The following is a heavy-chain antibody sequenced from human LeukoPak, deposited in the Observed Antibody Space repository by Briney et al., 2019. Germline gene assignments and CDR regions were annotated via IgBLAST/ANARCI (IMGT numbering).Heavy chain of an antibody. Sequence: GGSLRLSCAASGFTVSSNYVSWVRQAPGKGLEWVSVIYSDGSTYYADSVTGRFTISRDNSKNTLSLPMNSLRAEDTAVYYCARDVVRGNSLDAFDIWGQGTMVTVSS. CDR2: IYSDGST. CDR3: ARDVVRGNSLDAFDI. J-gene: IGHJ3*02. D-gene: IGHD4-23*01. CDR1: GFTVSSNY. V-gene: IGHV3-66*01.